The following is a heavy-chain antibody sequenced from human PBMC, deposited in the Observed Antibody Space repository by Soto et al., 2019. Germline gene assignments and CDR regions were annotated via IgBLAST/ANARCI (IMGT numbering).Heavy chain of an antibody. CDR3: ARGGGGDVYGANYAMDV. V-gene: IGHV3-74*01. CDR2: INSDGSRT. Sequence: EVQLVDSGGGLVQPGGSLRLSCAASGFTLSSHWMHWVRQVPGKGLVWVSGINSDGSRTSYADSVKGRLTISRDNAKNTLYLQMNSLRAEETAVYYCARGGGGDVYGANYAMDVWGQGTTVTVSS. D-gene: IGHD4-17*01. J-gene: IGHJ6*02. CDR1: GFTLSSHW.